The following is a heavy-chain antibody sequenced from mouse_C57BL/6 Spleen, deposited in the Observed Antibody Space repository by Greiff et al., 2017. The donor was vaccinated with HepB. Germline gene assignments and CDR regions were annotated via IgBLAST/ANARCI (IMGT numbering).Heavy chain of an antibody. J-gene: IGHJ1*03. Sequence: EVQRVESGGGLVQPGGSLKLSCAASGFTFSDYYMYWVRQTPEKRLEWVAYISNGGGSTYYPDTVKGRFTISRDNAKNTLYLQMSRLKSEDTAMYYCARPLGYYGSSPHWYFDVWGTGTTVTVSS. CDR2: ISNGGGST. V-gene: IGHV5-12*01. CDR1: GFTFSDYY. D-gene: IGHD1-1*01. CDR3: ARPLGYYGSSPHWYFDV.